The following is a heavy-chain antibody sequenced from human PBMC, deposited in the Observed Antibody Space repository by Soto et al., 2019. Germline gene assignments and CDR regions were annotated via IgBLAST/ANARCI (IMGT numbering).Heavy chain of an antibody. CDR1: GGSIANNNYF. D-gene: IGHD2-15*01. CDR3: AKVVVGATSHSDFDS. CDR2: AAYSGGT. J-gene: IGHJ4*02. V-gene: IGHV4-39*01. Sequence: SETLSLTCTVSGGSIANNNYFWGSVRQPPGKGLEWIGSAAYSGGTYKNPSLKSRVTVSVDTSKNQFSLKLTSVTAADTAVYYCAKVVVGATSHSDFDSWGQGTLVTVSS.